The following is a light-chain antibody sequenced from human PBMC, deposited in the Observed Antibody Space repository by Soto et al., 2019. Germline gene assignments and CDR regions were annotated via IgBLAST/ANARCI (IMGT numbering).Light chain of an antibody. CDR2: EVS. CDR1: SSDVGGYNY. CDR3: SSYTRSSTVV. V-gene: IGLV2-14*01. Sequence: QSALTQPASVSGSPGQSITISCTGTSSDVGGYNYVSWYQQHPGKAPKLMIYEVSNRPSGVSNRFSGSKSGNTASLTISGLPAEDEDDYYCSSYTRSSTVVFGGGTKLTVL. J-gene: IGLJ2*01.